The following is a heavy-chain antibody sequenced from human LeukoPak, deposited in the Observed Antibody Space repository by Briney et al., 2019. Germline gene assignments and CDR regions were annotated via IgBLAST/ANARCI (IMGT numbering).Heavy chain of an antibody. CDR1: GGTFSSYA. CDR2: IIPIFGTA. CDR3: ARVCSGGSCYDY. D-gene: IGHD2-15*01. V-gene: IGHV1-69*06. Sequence: SVKVSCKASGGTFSSYAISWVRQAPGQGLEWMVGIIPIFGTANYAQKFQGRVTITADKSTSTAYMVLSSLRSEDTAVYYCARVCSGGSCYDYWGQGTLVTVSS. J-gene: IGHJ4*02.